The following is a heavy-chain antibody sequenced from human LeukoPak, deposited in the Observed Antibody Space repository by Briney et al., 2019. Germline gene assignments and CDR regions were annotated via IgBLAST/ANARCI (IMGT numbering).Heavy chain of an antibody. CDR2: ISDSGGRT. Sequence: GGSLRLSCAVSGITLSNYGMIWVRQAPGKGLEWVAGISDSGGRTNYADSVKGRFTISRDNPKNTIYLQMTSLRAEDTAVYFCAKRGVVIRVILVGFHKEAYYFDSWGQGALVTVSS. D-gene: IGHD3-22*01. CDR1: GITLSNYG. J-gene: IGHJ4*02. CDR3: AKRGVVIRVILVGFHKEAYYFDS. V-gene: IGHV3-23*01.